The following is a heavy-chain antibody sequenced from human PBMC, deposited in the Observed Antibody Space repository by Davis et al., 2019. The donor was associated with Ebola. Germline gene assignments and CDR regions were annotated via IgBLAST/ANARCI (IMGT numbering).Heavy chain of an antibody. V-gene: IGHV4-30-4*08. Sequence: SETLSLTCTVSGGSISYGDYSWSWIRQPPGKGLEWIGYIHHSGGTYYNPSLKSRLTLAVDTSKNQFSLKVRSVTAADTAVYYCAREPAFSSSWYADYWGQGTLVTVSS. CDR1: GGSISYGDYS. CDR3: AREPAFSSSWYADY. J-gene: IGHJ4*02. CDR2: IHHSGGT. D-gene: IGHD6-13*01.